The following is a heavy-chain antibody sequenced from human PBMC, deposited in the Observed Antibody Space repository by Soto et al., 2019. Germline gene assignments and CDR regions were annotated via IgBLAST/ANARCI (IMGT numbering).Heavy chain of an antibody. D-gene: IGHD5-18*01. V-gene: IGHV4-59*08. CDR2: MYNSGSA. CDR3: ARHGAIYSNSWYHFDY. CDR1: GGSLSSYY. Sequence: SETLSLTCTVSGGSLSSYYWSWIRQPPGKGLEWVGYMYNSGSANYNPSLKSRVTISVDMSQNQFSLKLTSVTAADTAVYYCARHGAIYSNSWYHFDYWGQGTLVT. J-gene: IGHJ4*02.